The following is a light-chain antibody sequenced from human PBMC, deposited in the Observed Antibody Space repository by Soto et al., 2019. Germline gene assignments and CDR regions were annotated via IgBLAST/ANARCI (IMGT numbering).Light chain of an antibody. CDR3: SSYTTNNTLL. V-gene: IGLV2-14*01. J-gene: IGLJ3*02. CDR2: EVS. Sequence: QSALTQPASVSGSPGQSITISCTGTSSDVGGYNYVSWYQQYPGKAPKLMIFEVSNRPSGVSNRFSGSKSGNTASLTISGLQAEDDADYYCSSYTTNNTLLFGGGTKVTVL. CDR1: SSDVGGYNY.